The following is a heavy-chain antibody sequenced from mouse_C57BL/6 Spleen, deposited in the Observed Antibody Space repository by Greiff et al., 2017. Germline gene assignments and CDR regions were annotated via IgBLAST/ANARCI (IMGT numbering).Heavy chain of an antibody. J-gene: IGHJ2*01. CDR1: GYAFSSSW. Sequence: VQLQQSGPELVKPGASVKISCKASGYAFSSSWMTWVQQRPGKGLEWIGRIYPGAGDTNYTGKFKGKATLTAANSSSTADMQLSSLTSEDSAVYFGARWYYGSSYFDYWGQGTTLTVSS. CDR2: IYPGAGDT. D-gene: IGHD1-1*01. CDR3: ARWYYGSSYFDY. V-gene: IGHV1-82*01.